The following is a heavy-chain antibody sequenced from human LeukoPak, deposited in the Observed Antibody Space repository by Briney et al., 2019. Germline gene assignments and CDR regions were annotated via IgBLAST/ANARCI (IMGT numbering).Heavy chain of an antibody. CDR2: IYYTGST. CDR1: GGSISSYY. V-gene: IGHV4-59*06. Sequence: PSETLSLTCTVSGGSISSYYWSWIRQPAGKGLEWIGYIYYTGSTYYNPSLKSRVTISIDTSKNQFSLKLSSVTAADSAVYYCARPSQDWYFDLWGRGTLVTVSS. J-gene: IGHJ2*01. CDR3: ARPSQDWYFDL.